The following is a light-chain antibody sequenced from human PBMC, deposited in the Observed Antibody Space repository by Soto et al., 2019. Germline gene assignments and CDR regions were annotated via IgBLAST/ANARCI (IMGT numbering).Light chain of an antibody. J-gene: IGKJ1*01. CDR1: QSISSR. CDR3: QQYNSYPWT. CDR2: KAS. Sequence: DIQMTQSPSTLSASVGDRVTITCRASQSISSRLAWYQQKPGKAPKLLIYKASSLESGVPSRFSGSGSGTEFTLTISSRQPDDFATYYCQQYNSYPWTFGQGTKVEIK. V-gene: IGKV1-5*03.